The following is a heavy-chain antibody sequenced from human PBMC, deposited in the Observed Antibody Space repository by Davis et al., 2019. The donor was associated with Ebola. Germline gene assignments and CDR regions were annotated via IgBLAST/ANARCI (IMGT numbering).Heavy chain of an antibody. V-gene: IGHV4-59*01. CDR2: IYYSGST. CDR1: GGSISSYY. J-gene: IGHJ2*01. CDR3: ARDWGGVDTAMVWDWYFDL. D-gene: IGHD5-18*01. Sequence: MPSETLSLTCTVSGGSISSYYWSWIRQPPGKGLEWIGYIYYSGSTNYNPSLKSRVTISVDTSKNQFSLKLSSVTAADTAVYYCARDWGGVDTAMVWDWYFDLWGRGTLVTVSS.